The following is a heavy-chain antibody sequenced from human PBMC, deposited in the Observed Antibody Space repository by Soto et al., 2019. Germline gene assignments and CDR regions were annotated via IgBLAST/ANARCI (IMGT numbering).Heavy chain of an antibody. J-gene: IGHJ3*02. Sequence: QVQLQESGPGLVKPSETLSLTCTVSGVSISSDYWTWIRQSPGKGLEWIAYTSHTGTTDYNPSLKSRVTISLDTSKNESSHKLSSVTAAYTAVYHCARGPTCMDASDIWGQGTKVTVSP. CDR2: TSHTGTT. V-gene: IGHV4-59*01. CDR1: GVSISSDY. CDR3: ARGPTCMDASDI.